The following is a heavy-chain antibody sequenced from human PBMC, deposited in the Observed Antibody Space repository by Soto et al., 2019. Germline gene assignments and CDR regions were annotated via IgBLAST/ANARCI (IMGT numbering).Heavy chain of an antibody. CDR3: ARGVYDFWSGPQYYYYGMDV. Sequence: EVQLVESGGGLVQPGGSLRLSCAASGFTFSSYEMNWVRQAPGKGLEWVSYISSSGSTIYYADSVKGRFTISRDNAKNSLYLQMNSLRAEDTAVYYCARGVYDFWSGPQYYYYGMDVWGQGTTVTVSS. D-gene: IGHD3-3*01. J-gene: IGHJ6*02. CDR1: GFTFSSYE. CDR2: ISSSGSTI. V-gene: IGHV3-48*03.